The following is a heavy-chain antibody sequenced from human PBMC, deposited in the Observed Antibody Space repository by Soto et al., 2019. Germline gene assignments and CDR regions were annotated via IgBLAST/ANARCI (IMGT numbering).Heavy chain of an antibody. CDR1: GFTFSSYG. CDR3: AKTPDPNNDYGDSDYYYYGMDV. V-gene: IGHV3-30*18. CDR2: ISYDGSNK. J-gene: IGHJ6*02. D-gene: IGHD4-17*01. Sequence: GSLRLSCAASGFTFSSYGMHWVRQAPGKGLEWMAVISYDGSNKYYADSVKGRFTISRDNSKNTLYLQMNSLRAEDTAVYYCAKTPDPNNDYGDSDYYYYGMDVWGQGTTVTVSS.